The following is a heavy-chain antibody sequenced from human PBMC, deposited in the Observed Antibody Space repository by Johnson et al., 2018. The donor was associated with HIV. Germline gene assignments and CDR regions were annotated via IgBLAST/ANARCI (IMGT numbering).Heavy chain of an antibody. J-gene: IGHJ3*01. CDR3: AKGGVWEIPLGFGAVDF. CDR2: IYSGGST. CDR1: GFTVSSNY. Sequence: VQLVESGGGLIQPGGSLRLSCAASGFTVSSNYMSWVRHAPGKGLEWVSVIYSGGSTYYADSVKGLFTIARNNSKNTLFLQMNSLRDEDTAVYFCAKGGVWEIPLGFGAVDFWGQGTMVSASS. V-gene: IGHV3-66*03. D-gene: IGHD1-26*01.